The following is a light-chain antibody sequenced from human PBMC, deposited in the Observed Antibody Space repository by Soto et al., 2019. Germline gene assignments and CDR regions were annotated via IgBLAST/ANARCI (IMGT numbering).Light chain of an antibody. CDR2: DVT. J-gene: IGLJ1*01. CDR3: CSYAGTFTFV. CDR1: SSDVRTYNY. V-gene: IGLV2-11*01. Sequence: QPALTQPRSVSGSPGESVTISCTGTSSDVRTYNYVSWYQQQPDKAPKLVIYDVTERPSGVPDRFSGSKSDNTASLTISGLQAEDEADYYCCSYAGTFTFVFGTGTKVNVL.